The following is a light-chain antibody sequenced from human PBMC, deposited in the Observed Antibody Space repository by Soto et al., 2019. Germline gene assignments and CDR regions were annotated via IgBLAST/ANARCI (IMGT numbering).Light chain of an antibody. CDR1: SSYVGGYNY. V-gene: IGLV2-14*01. CDR3: SSYTSSSTLV. J-gene: IGLJ7*01. CDR2: DVS. Sequence: QSVLTQPASVSVSPGQSITISCTGTSSYVGGYNYVSWYQQHPGKAPKLMIYDVSNRPSGVSNRFSGSKSGNTASLTISGLQAEDEADYYCSSYTSSSTLVFGTGTQLTVL.